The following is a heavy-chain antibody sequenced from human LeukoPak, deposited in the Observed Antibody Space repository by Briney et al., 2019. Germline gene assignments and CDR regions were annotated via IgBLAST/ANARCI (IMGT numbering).Heavy chain of an antibody. D-gene: IGHD4-17*01. CDR2: INPNSGGT. CDR1: GYTFTSYG. J-gene: IGHJ4*02. CDR3: ARGEGLRRPTGH. V-gene: IGHV1-2*02. Sequence: ASVKVSCKASGYTFTSYGISWVRQAPGQGLEWMGWINPNSGGTNYAQKFQGRVTMTRDTSISTAYMELSRLRSDDTAVYYCARGEGLRRPTGHWGQGTLVTVSS.